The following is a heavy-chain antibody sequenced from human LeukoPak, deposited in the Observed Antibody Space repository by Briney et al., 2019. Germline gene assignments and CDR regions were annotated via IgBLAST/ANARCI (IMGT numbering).Heavy chain of an antibody. D-gene: IGHD2-15*01. CDR3: AREYCSGGSCYWYAFDI. Sequence: PSETLSLTCAVFGGSISSYSWSWIRQPPGKGLEWIGYVYNSGSTSPTPSLKSRLTMSVDTSKNQFSLKLSSVTAADTAMYYCAREYCSGGSCYWYAFDIWGQGTMVTVSS. CDR1: GGSISSYS. CDR2: VYNSGST. V-gene: IGHV4-59*01. J-gene: IGHJ3*02.